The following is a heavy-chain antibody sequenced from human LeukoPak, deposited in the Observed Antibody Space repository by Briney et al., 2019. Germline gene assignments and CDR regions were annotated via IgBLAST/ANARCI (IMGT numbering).Heavy chain of an antibody. J-gene: IGHJ3*02. Sequence: PGGSLRLSCAASGFTFSSYWMHWVRQAPGKGLVWVSRINTDGSSTSYADSVKGRFTISRDNAKNTLYLQMNSLRAEDTAVYYCAREKIVGAIRSGEAFDIWGQGTMVTVSS. D-gene: IGHD1-26*01. V-gene: IGHV3-74*01. CDR1: GFTFSSYW. CDR3: AREKIVGAIRSGEAFDI. CDR2: INTDGSST.